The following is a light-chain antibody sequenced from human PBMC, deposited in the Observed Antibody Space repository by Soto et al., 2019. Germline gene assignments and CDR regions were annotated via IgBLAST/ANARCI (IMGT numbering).Light chain of an antibody. V-gene: IGKV3-20*01. CDR2: GAS. CDR3: QQDSSSRT. CDR1: QGIGDT. J-gene: IGKJ1*01. Sequence: SGVGVTLSCRSSQGIGDTLSWYQHKPGHAPRLLIYGASNRATGIPARFSCSGSERDFTLTITRLEHEDFAVYYCQQDSSSRTFGQGTKVDIK.